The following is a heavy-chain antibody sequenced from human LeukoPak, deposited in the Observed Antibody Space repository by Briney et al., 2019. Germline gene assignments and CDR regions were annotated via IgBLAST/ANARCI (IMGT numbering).Heavy chain of an antibody. CDR3: ARAPYYYDSRVGFDY. CDR1: GGSISSYY. Sequence: SETLSLTRTVSGGSISSYYWSWIRQPPGRGLEWIGYIYYSGSTNYNPSLKSRVTISVDTSKNQFSLKLSSVTAADTAVYYCARAPYYYDSRVGFDYWGQGTLVTVSS. D-gene: IGHD3-22*01. J-gene: IGHJ4*02. V-gene: IGHV4-59*01. CDR2: IYYSGST.